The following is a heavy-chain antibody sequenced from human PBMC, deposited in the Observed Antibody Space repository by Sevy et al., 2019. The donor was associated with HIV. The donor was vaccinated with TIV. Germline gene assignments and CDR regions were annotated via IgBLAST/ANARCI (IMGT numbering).Heavy chain of an antibody. CDR3: ATAPGYYDSAPFDY. Sequence: EGSLRLSCAVSGFTFNNAWMNWVRQAPGTELQWVGLIKSNIDGETTDYAAPVKGRFTISRDDSKNTLFLQMNSLKIEDTAVYYCATAPGYYDSAPFDYWGPGTLVTVSS. CDR1: GFTFNNAW. D-gene: IGHD3-22*01. V-gene: IGHV3-15*01. CDR2: IKSNIDGETT. J-gene: IGHJ4*02.